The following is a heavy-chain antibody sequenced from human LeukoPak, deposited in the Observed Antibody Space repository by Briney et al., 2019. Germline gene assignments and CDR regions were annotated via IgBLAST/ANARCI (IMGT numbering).Heavy chain of an antibody. Sequence: GGSLRLSCAASGFTFSSYRMSWVRQAPGKGLEWVANIKQDGSEKYYVDSVKGRFTISRDNAKNSLYLQMNSLRAEDTAVYYCAREGAVAGTFDYWGQGTLVTVSS. CDR1: GFTFSSYR. V-gene: IGHV3-7*01. D-gene: IGHD6-19*01. CDR2: IKQDGSEK. J-gene: IGHJ4*02. CDR3: AREGAVAGTFDY.